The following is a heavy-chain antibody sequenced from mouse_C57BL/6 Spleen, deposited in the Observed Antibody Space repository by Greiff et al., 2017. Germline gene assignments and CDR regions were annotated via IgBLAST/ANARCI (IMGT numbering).Heavy chain of an antibody. V-gene: IGHV1-55*01. CDR1: GYTFTSYW. J-gene: IGHJ2*01. CDR3: ARGDYYGSSSYYFDY. Sequence: VQLQQPGAELVKPGASVKMSCKASGYTFTSYWITWVKQRPGQGLAWIGDIYPGSGSTNYNEKFKSKATLTVDTSSGTAYMQLSSLTSEDSAVYYCARGDYYGSSSYYFDYWGQGTTLTVSS. CDR2: IYPGSGST. D-gene: IGHD1-1*01.